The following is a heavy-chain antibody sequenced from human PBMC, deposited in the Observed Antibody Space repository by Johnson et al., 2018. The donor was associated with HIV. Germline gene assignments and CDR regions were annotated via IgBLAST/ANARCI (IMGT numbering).Heavy chain of an antibody. D-gene: IGHD3-10*01. Sequence: VQLVESGGGVVRPGGSPRLSCTVAGFRFDDYGMSWVRQAPGKGLEWISTINWNGGRTGYVDSLKGRFTISRDNAKNSLYLQMKSLRAEDSALYYCARAEIYEGRVGDFAFDIWGRGTMVTVSS. CDR1: GFRFDDYG. CDR3: ARAEIYEGRVGDFAFDI. CDR2: INWNGGRT. V-gene: IGHV3-20*04. J-gene: IGHJ3*02.